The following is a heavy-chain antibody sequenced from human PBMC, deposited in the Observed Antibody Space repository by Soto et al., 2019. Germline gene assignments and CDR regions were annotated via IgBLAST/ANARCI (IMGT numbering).Heavy chain of an antibody. CDR2: IRSSAYGGTT. Sequence: LRLSCTASGFTFGDYAMRWVRQAPGKGLDWVCFIRSSAYGGTTEYSASVKGKFTISRDDSKSIAYLQKNSLKPEETAVYYGTRMNGDCDLNCCDPGGQGTLVTVSS. V-gene: IGHV3-49*04. CDR3: TRMNGDCDLNCCDP. D-gene: IGHD2-21*02. CDR1: GFTFGDYA. J-gene: IGHJ5*02.